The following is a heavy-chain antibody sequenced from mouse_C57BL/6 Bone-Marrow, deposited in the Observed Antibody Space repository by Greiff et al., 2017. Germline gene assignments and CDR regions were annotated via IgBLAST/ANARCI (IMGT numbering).Heavy chain of an antibody. CDR1: GYAFSSSW. CDR2: IYPGDGDT. Sequence: VQVVESGPELVKPGASVKISCKASGYAFSSSWMHWVKQRPGQGLEWIGRIYPGDGDTNYNGKFKGKATLTADKSSSTAYMQLSSLTSEDSAVYFCARYWFAYWGQGTLVTVSA. J-gene: IGHJ3*01. CDR3: ARYWFAY. V-gene: IGHV1-82*01.